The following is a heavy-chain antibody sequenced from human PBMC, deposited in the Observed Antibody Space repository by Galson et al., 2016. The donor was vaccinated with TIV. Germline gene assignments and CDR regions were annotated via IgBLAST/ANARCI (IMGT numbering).Heavy chain of an antibody. J-gene: IGHJ6*02. Sequence: SLRLSCAASGFTFSTYVMHWVRQAPGKGLEWVAFVRCDGSHKNYADSVKGRFTISRDNSKYTLYLQMNSLRAEDTAVYYCAKGMAIFGVIPPWGGMDVWGQGTTVTVSS. CDR1: GFTFSTYV. CDR3: AKGMAIFGVIPPWGGMDV. V-gene: IGHV3-30*02. D-gene: IGHD3-3*01. CDR2: VRCDGSHK.